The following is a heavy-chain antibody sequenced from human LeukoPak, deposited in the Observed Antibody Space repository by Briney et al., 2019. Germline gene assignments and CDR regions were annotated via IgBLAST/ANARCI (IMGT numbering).Heavy chain of an antibody. V-gene: IGHV1-69*04. CDR2: IIPILGIA. D-gene: IGHD3-16*01. CDR1: GGTFSSYA. Sequence: SVKVSCKASGGTFSSYAISWVRQAPGQGLEWMGRIIPILGIANYAQKFQGRVTITADKSTSTAYMELSSLRSEDTAVYYCAKSQNKDTWGTNKYYFDYWGQGTLVTVSS. CDR3: AKSQNKDTWGTNKYYFDY. J-gene: IGHJ4*02.